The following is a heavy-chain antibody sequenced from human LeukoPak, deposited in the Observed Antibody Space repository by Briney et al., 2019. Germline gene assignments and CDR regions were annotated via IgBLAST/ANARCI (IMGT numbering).Heavy chain of an antibody. J-gene: IGHJ6*03. V-gene: IGHV3-48*01. CDR3: ARDPSSWYYYYMDV. CDR1: GFTFSSYS. Sequence: GGSLRLSCAASGFTFSSYSMNWARQAPGKGLEWVSYISSSSSTIYYADSVKGRFTISRDNAENSLYLQMNSLRAEDTAVYYCARDPSSWYYYYMDVWGKGTTVTVSS. D-gene: IGHD6-13*01. CDR2: ISSSSSTI.